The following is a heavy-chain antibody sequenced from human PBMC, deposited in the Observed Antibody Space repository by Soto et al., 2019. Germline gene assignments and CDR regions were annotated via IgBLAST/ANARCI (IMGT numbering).Heavy chain of an antibody. D-gene: IGHD2-15*01. Sequence: SVKVSCKASEGTFSSYAISWVRQAPGQGLEWMGGIIPLYGTTNYAQKFQDRVTITADESTSTAYMELSSLRSQDTAVYYCARDLGGCSAGSCRYNWFDPWGQGTLVTVSS. CDR1: EGTFSSYA. J-gene: IGHJ5*02. CDR2: IIPLYGTT. V-gene: IGHV1-69*13. CDR3: ARDLGGCSAGSCRYNWFDP.